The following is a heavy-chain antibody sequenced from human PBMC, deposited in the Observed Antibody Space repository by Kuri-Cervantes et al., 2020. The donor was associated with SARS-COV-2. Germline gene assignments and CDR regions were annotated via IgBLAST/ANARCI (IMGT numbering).Heavy chain of an antibody. CDR1: GGTFSSYA. CDR2: ISAYNGNT. V-gene: IGHV1-18*01. CDR3: ARDGQWLVLLDYYYYGMDV. D-gene: IGHD6-19*01. Sequence: ASVKVSCKASGGTFSSYAISWVRQAPGQGREWMGWISAYNGNTNYAQKLQGRVTMTTDTSTSTASMELRSLRSDDTAVYYCARDGQWLVLLDYYYYGMDVWGQGTTVTVSS. J-gene: IGHJ6*02.